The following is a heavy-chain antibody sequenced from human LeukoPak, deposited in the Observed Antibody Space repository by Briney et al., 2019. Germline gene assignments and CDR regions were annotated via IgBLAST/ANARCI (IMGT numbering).Heavy chain of an antibody. CDR1: GYTFTGHY. J-gene: IGHJ4*02. V-gene: IGHV1-2*02. Sequence: ASVKVSCKASGYTFTGHYMHWVRQAPGQGLEWMGWINPNSGDTNYAQKFQGRVTMTRATSISTAYMELSRPSFDDTAVYYCAREAVIRGIIITNFDYWGQGTLVTVSS. CDR3: AREAVIRGIIITNFDY. D-gene: IGHD3-10*01. CDR2: INPNSGDT.